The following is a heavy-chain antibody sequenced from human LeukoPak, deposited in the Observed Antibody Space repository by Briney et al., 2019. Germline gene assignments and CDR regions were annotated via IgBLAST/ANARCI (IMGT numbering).Heavy chain of an antibody. CDR2: IYYSGST. J-gene: IGHJ4*02. V-gene: IGHV4-30-4*08. D-gene: IGHD6-13*01. CDR3: ARVKQQLVAFDY. CDR1: GGSIRSSYYY. Sequence: SETQSLTCTVSGGSIRSSYYYWGWIRQPPGKGLEWIGYIYYSGSTYYNPSLKSRVTISVDTSKNQFSLKLSSVTAADTAVYYCARVKQQLVAFDYWGQGTLVTVSS.